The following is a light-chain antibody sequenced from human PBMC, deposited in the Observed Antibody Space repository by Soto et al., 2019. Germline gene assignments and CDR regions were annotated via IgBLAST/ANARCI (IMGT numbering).Light chain of an antibody. V-gene: IGKV1-5*03. CDR3: QQYNTYPLS. Sequence: DIQMTQSPSTLSASVGDRVTITCRASQSISTWLAWYQQKPGKAPKLLIYKASNLGGGVPSRFSGSGSGKELTITISSLQPDDFATYCCQQYNTYPLSFGGGTTVEIK. CDR2: KAS. CDR1: QSISTW. J-gene: IGKJ4*01.